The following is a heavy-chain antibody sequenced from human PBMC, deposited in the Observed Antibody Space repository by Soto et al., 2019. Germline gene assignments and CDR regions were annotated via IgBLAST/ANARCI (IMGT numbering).Heavy chain of an antibody. D-gene: IGHD5-12*01. CDR2: IRSKAYGGTT. CDR1: GFTFGDYA. CDR3: TRHSGYDYSTAPIRSDY. V-gene: IGHV3-49*03. J-gene: IGHJ4*02. Sequence: GGSLRLSCTASGFTFGDYAMSWFRQAPGKGLEWVGFIRSKAYGGTTEYAASVKGRFTISRDDSKSIAYLQMNSLKTEDTDVYYCTRHSGYDYSTAPIRSDYWGQGTLVTVSS.